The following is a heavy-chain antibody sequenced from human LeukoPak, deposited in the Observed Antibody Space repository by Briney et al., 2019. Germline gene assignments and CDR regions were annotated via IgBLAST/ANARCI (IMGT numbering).Heavy chain of an antibody. J-gene: IGHJ6*02. Sequence: ASVKVSCKASGYTFTSYGISWVRQAPGQGLEWMGWISAYNGNTNYAQKLQGRVTMTTDTSTSTAYMGLRSLRSDDTAVYYCARDPARRGWNYYGMDVWGQGTTVTVSS. CDR1: GYTFTSYG. D-gene: IGHD6-6*01. CDR2: ISAYNGNT. V-gene: IGHV1-18*01. CDR3: ARDPARRGWNYYGMDV.